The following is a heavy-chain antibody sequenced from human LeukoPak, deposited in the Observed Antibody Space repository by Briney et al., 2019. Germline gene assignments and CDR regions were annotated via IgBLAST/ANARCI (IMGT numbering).Heavy chain of an antibody. V-gene: IGHV4-31*03. CDR1: GGSISSGGYY. Sequence: SETLSLTCTVSGGSISSGGYYWSWIRQHPGKGLEWIGYIYYSGSTYYNPSLKSRVTISVDRSKNQFSLKLSSVTAADTAVYYCASSSNGYDFWSGPHFDYWGQGTLVTVSS. CDR3: ASSSNGYDFWSGPHFDY. D-gene: IGHD3-3*01. J-gene: IGHJ4*02. CDR2: IYYSGST.